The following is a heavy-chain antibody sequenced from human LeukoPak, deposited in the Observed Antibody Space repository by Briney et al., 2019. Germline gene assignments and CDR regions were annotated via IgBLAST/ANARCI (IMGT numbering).Heavy chain of an antibody. CDR1: GFTFTNYD. CDR2: IGTAGDT. CDR3: ASSPAYSSSWYAIDN. J-gene: IGHJ4*02. V-gene: IGHV3-13*01. D-gene: IGHD6-13*01. Sequence: GGSLRLSCAVSGFTFTNYDMHWVRHAAGKGLEWVSAIGTAGDTYYPGSVKGRFTISRENAKNSLYLQMNSLSAGATAVYYCASSPAYSSSWYAIDNWGQGTLVTVSS.